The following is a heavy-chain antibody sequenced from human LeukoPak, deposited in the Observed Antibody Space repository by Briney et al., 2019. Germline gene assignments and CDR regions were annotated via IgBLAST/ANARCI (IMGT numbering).Heavy chain of an antibody. V-gene: IGHV4-34*01. D-gene: IGHD3-10*01. Sequence: SETLSLTCAVYGGSFSGYYWSWIRQPPGKGLEWIGEINHSGSTNYNPSLKSRVTISVDTSKNQFSLKLSSVTAADTAVYYCARRKRTMVRGASSGWFDPWGQGTLVTVSS. CDR3: ARRKRTMVRGASSGWFDP. J-gene: IGHJ5*02. CDR1: GGSFSGYY. CDR2: INHSGST.